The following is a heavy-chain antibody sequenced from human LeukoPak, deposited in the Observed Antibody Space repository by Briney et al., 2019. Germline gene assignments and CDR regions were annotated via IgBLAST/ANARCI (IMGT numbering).Heavy chain of an antibody. D-gene: IGHD6-19*01. CDR3: ARGRAGTFDY. Sequence: GGSLRLSCAASGFTFSNYGMHWVRQAPGKGLDWVAFIRPDGSNKYYADSVKGRFTFSRDNSKNTLFLEMNSLRAEETAVYYCARGRAGTFDYWGQGTLVTVSS. J-gene: IGHJ4*02. CDR2: IRPDGSNK. CDR1: GFTFSNYG. V-gene: IGHV3-30*02.